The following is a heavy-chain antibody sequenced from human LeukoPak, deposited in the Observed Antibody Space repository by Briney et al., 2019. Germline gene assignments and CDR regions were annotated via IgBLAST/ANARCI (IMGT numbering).Heavy chain of an antibody. CDR3: ATMVRGASFDY. CDR2: INPNSGDT. Sequence: ASVKVSCKASGYTFTGYYIHWVRQAPGQGLEWMGWINPNSGDTNYAQKFQGRVTMTRDTSISTAYMELSRLRSDDTAVYYCATMVRGASFDYWGQGTLVTVSS. D-gene: IGHD3-10*01. CDR1: GYTFTGYY. V-gene: IGHV1-2*02. J-gene: IGHJ4*02.